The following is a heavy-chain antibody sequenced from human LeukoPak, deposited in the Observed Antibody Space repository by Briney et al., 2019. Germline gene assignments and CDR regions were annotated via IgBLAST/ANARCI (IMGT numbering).Heavy chain of an antibody. D-gene: IGHD3-3*01. CDR3: AREPPKFTIFGVAEDDY. Sequence: PSASVKVSCKASGYTFTGYYMHWVRQAPGQGLEWMGWINPNSGGTNYAQKFQGRVTMTRDTSISTAYMELSRLRSDDTAVYYCAREPPKFTIFGVAEDDYWGQGTLVTVSS. V-gene: IGHV1-2*02. J-gene: IGHJ4*02. CDR1: GYTFTGYY. CDR2: INPNSGGT.